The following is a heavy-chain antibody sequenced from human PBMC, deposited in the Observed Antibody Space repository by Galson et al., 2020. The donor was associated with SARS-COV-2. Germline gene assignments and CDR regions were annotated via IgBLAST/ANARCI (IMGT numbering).Heavy chain of an antibody. CDR3: AREGDPILYGVAFDS. CDR1: GFTFSSYG. V-gene: IGHV3-33*01. Sequence: GGSLRLSCAASGFTFSSYGMHWVRQAPGKGLEWVAVIWYDGSNKYYADSVKGRFTISRDNSKNTLYLQMNSLRAEDTAVYYCAREGDPILYGVAFDSWGQGTMVTVSS. J-gene: IGHJ3*02. D-gene: IGHD3-10*02. CDR2: IWYDGSNK.